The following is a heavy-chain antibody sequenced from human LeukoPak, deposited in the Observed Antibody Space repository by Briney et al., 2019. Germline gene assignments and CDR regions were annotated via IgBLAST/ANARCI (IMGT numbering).Heavy chain of an antibody. CDR1: GGSFSGYY. CDR2: INHSGST. Sequence: ETSETLSLTCAVYGGSFSGYYWSWIRQPPGKGLEWIGEINHSGSTNYNPSLKSRVTILVDTSKNQFSLKLSSVTAADTAVYYCARELRGYSYGSVDYWGQGTLVTVSS. CDR3: ARELRGYSYGSVDY. V-gene: IGHV4-34*01. D-gene: IGHD5-18*01. J-gene: IGHJ4*02.